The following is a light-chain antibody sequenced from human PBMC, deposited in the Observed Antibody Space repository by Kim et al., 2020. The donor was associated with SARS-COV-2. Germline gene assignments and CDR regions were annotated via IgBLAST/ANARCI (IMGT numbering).Light chain of an antibody. CDR2: QDT. V-gene: IGLV3-1*01. CDR1: KLGDKY. J-gene: IGLJ2*01. Sequence: SVSPGQTASITCSGDKLGDKYACWYQQKPGQSPVLVIYQDTKRPSGIPVRFSGSNSGNTATLTISGTQAMDEADYYCQAWDSNTAVFGGGTKLTVL. CDR3: QAWDSNTAV.